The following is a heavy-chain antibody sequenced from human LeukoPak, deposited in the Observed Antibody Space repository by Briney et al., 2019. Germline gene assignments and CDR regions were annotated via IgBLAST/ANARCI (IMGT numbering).Heavy chain of an antibody. D-gene: IGHD5-12*01. CDR1: GLTFSSYW. V-gene: IGHV3-74*01. J-gene: IGHJ6*04. CDR3: ARLSGYYYYYGMDV. CDR2: INSDGSST. Sequence: PGGSLRLSCAASGLTFSSYWMHWVRQAPGKGLVWVSRINSDGSSTSYADSVKGRFTISRDNAKNTLYLQMNSLRAEDTAVYYCARLSGYYYYYGMDVWGKGTTVTVSS.